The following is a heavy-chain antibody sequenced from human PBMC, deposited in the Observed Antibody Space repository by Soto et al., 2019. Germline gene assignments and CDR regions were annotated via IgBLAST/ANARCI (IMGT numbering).Heavy chain of an antibody. Sequence: ASVKVSCKASGCTFSSYAISWVRQAPGQGLEWMGGIIPIFGTASYAQKFQGRVTITADESTSTAYMELSSLRSEDTAVYYCAREASIAAYYYGMDVWGQGTTVTVSS. D-gene: IGHD6-6*01. CDR3: AREASIAAYYYGMDV. CDR2: IIPIFGTA. V-gene: IGHV1-69*13. J-gene: IGHJ6*02. CDR1: GCTFSSYA.